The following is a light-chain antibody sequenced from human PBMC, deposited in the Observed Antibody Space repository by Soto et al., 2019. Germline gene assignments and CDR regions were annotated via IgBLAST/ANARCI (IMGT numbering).Light chain of an antibody. J-gene: IGKJ1*01. V-gene: IGKV1-9*01. Sequence: DIQLTQSPSFLSASVGDRVTITCRASQGISSDLTWYQQKPGQAPKLLIYAASTLQSGVPSKFSGSGSGTEFTLTNSSLLPEDFATYYCQQLNSYPPTFGQGTKMEIK. CDR1: QGISSD. CDR3: QQLNSYPPT. CDR2: AAS.